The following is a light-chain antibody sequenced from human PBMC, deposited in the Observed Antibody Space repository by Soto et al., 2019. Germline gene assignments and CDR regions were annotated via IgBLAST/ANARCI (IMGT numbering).Light chain of an antibody. CDR1: HGIINW. CDR2: GAS. J-gene: IGKJ5*01. Sequence: DIQMTQSPATRSASVGDRVTSTCRASHGIINWLAWYQQKPGKAPQFLIYGASSLKSGVPSRFSGSGSETEFTLTISSLQPDDFATYYCQQYNSHPITFGQGTRLEIK. V-gene: IGKV1-5*03. CDR3: QQYNSHPIT.